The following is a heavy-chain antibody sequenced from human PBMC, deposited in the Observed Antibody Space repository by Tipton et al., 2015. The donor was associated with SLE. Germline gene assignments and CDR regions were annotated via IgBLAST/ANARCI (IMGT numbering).Heavy chain of an antibody. CDR1: GGSVSSGSQY. Sequence: LRLSCTVSGGSVSSGSQYWSWIRQSAGKGLEWIGRIYTRGGTNYTPSLMSRVAISLDTSKNQFSLKLSSVTAADTAVYYCAREAGLSSRSYYHGYMDVWDKGTTVTISS. J-gene: IGHJ6*03. CDR3: AREAGLSSRSYYHGYMDV. CDR2: IYTRGGT. D-gene: IGHD6-13*01. V-gene: IGHV4-61*02.